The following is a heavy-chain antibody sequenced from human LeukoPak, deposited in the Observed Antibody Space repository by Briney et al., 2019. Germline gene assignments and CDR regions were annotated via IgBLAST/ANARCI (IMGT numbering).Heavy chain of an antibody. Sequence: SETLSLTCTVSGGSISSYYWSWIRQPPGKGLEWIGYIYYSGSTNYNPSLKSRVTISVDTSKTQFSLKLSSVTAADTAVYYCARVNYVVVPAAIPWFDPWGQGTLVTVSS. CDR2: IYYSGST. CDR1: GGSISSYY. D-gene: IGHD2-2*02. V-gene: IGHV4-59*01. J-gene: IGHJ5*02. CDR3: ARVNYVVVPAAIPWFDP.